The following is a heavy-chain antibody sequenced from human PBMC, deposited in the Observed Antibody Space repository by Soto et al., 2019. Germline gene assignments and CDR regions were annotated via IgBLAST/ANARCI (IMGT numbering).Heavy chain of an antibody. D-gene: IGHD1-7*01. CDR2: ISSSGSFM. Sequence: EVQLVESGGCLVKPGGSLRLSCAASGFTFSSDSMGWVRQAPGKGLEWVASISSSGSFMNYADSVKGRFTISRDNAKNSLYLQMRSLKDEDTAVYYCARDPPSGTTLDWFDSWGQGTLVTVSS. V-gene: IGHV3-21*01. J-gene: IGHJ5*01. CDR3: ARDPPSGTTLDWFDS. CDR1: GFTFSSDS.